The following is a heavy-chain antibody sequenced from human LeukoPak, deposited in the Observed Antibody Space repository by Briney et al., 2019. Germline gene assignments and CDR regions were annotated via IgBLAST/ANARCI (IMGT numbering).Heavy chain of an antibody. CDR1: GFTFNNYV. CDR2: ISAGGSST. Sequence: GGSLRLSCAASGFTFNNYVMSWVRQAPGKGLEWVSTISAGGSSTFYADSVKGRFTISRDNSKNTLYLQMNSLRAEDTAIYYRAKDRCGGASCSFNYWGQGTLVTVSS. D-gene: IGHD2-15*01. V-gene: IGHV3-23*01. CDR3: AKDRCGGASCSFNY. J-gene: IGHJ4*02.